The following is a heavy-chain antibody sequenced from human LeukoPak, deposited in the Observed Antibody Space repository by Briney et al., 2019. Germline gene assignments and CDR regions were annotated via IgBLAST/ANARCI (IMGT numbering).Heavy chain of an antibody. V-gene: IGHV5-51*01. Sequence: GESLKISCKGSGYSFTSYWIGWVRQMPGKGLEWMGIIYPGDSNTRYSPSFQGQVTISADKSISTAYLQWSSLKASDTAMYYCARPAVTTSFYFDYWGQGTLVTVSS. D-gene: IGHD4-11*01. CDR2: IYPGDSNT. J-gene: IGHJ4*02. CDR1: GYSFTSYW. CDR3: ARPAVTTSFYFDY.